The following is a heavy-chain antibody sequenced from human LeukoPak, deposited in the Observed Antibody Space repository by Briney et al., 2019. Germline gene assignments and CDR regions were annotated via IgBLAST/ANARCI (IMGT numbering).Heavy chain of an antibody. CDR2: INNNGDDT. CDR3: VKRVDSSGPRCSLGMHH. Sequence: GGSLRLSCSASGFTFSSYAMMWVRQAPGNGLEYVSAINNNGDDTYYADSVKGRFSISRDNSKNTLYFRMSSLRPEDTAVYYCVKRVDSSGPRCSLGMHHWGQGTLVTVSS. CDR1: GFTFSSYA. J-gene: IGHJ5*02. D-gene: IGHD3-22*01. V-gene: IGHV3-64*05.